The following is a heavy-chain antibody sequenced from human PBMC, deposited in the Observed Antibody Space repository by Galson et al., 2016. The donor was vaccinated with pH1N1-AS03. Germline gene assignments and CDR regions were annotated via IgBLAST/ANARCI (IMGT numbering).Heavy chain of an antibody. V-gene: IGHV3-66*02. CDR2: IFTGGTT. J-gene: IGHJ4*02. CDR1: GFSVSSKY. Sequence: SLRLSCAVSGFSVSSKYMNWVRQAPGKGLEWISVIFTGGTTYYADSVRGRFTISRDDSRNTLYLQMNSLRNEDTAVYYSARGITIFGLARPALDSWGQGTRVTVSS. CDR3: ARGITIFGLARPALDS. D-gene: IGHD3-3*01.